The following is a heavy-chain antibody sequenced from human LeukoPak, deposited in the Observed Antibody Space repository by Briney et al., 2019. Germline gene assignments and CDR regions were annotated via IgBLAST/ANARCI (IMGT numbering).Heavy chain of an antibody. D-gene: IGHD4-23*01. CDR2: ISGSGVST. Sequence: PGGSLRLSCAASGFTFSSYAMSWVRQAPGKGLEWVSVISGSGVSTYYAGSVKGRFTISRDNSKNTLFLQMNGLRAEDTAVYYCAREVYGGIDYWGQGTLVTVSS. CDR3: AREVYGGIDY. J-gene: IGHJ4*02. V-gene: IGHV3-23*01. CDR1: GFTFSSYA.